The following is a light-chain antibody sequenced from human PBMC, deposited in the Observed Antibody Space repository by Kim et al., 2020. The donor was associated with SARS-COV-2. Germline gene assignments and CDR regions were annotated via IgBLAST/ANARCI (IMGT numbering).Light chain of an antibody. CDR1: SSNIGNNA. V-gene: IGLV1-36*01. Sequence: RQRVTISCSGSSSNIGNNAVNWYQQLPGKAPKLLIYYDDLLPSGVSDRFSGSRSGTSASLAISGLQSEDEADYYCAAWDDRLKGVVFGGGTKLTVL. CDR2: YDD. CDR3: AAWDDRLKGVV. J-gene: IGLJ2*01.